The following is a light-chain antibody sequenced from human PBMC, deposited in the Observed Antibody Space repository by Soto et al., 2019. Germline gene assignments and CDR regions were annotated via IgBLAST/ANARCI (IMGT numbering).Light chain of an antibody. CDR3: QQYNGC. Sequence: DIQMTQSPSTVSASVGDRVTITCRASQSINNWLAWYQQKPGRAPKLLISKASSLESGVPSRFSGSASGTEFTLTISSLQPDDFATYYCQQYNGCFGGGTKVDIK. CDR1: QSINNW. J-gene: IGKJ4*01. V-gene: IGKV1-5*03. CDR2: KAS.